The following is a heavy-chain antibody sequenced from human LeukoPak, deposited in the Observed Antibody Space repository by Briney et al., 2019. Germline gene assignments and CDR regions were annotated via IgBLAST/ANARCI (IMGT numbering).Heavy chain of an antibody. CDR3: AKDGVNWGSYFDY. CDR1: GFIFSTYG. CDR2: ISGSGGST. J-gene: IGHJ4*02. D-gene: IGHD7-27*01. Sequence: GGSLRLSCTASGFIFSTYGMHWVRQAPGKGLEWVSAISGSGGSTYYADSVKGRFTISRDNSKNTLYLQMNSLRAEDTAVYYCAKDGVNWGSYFDYWGQGTLVTVSS. V-gene: IGHV3-23*01.